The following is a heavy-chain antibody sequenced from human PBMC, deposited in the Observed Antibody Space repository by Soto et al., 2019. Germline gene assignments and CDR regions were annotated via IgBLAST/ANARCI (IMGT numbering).Heavy chain of an antibody. CDR2: IYYSGST. CDR1: GGSINTFY. J-gene: IGHJ4*02. V-gene: IGHV4-59*01. CDR3: ARFAANYYDSSGYYHY. Sequence: SETLSLTCTVSGGSINTFYWSWVRQPPGKGLEWIGYIYYSGSTNYNPSLKSRVTISVDTSKNQFSLKLSSVTAADTAVYYCARFAANYYDSSGYYHYWGQGTLVTVYS. D-gene: IGHD3-22*01.